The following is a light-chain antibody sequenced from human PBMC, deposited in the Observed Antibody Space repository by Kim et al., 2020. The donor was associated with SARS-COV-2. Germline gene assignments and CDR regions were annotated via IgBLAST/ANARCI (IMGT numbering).Light chain of an antibody. J-gene: IGKJ1*01. V-gene: IGKV3-20*01. CDR2: GAS. CDR1: QSFRRNN. CDR3: QQYGNSPRT. Sequence: PGERAPRPCRASQSFRRNNLGWNKQKPGQAPRLLIYGASSRATGIPDRFSGSGSETDFTLTISRLEPEDFAVYYCQQYGNSPRTFGQETKVDIK.